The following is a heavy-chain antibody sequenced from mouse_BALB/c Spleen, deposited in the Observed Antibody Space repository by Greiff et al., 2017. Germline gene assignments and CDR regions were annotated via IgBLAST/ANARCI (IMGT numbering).Heavy chain of an antibody. CDR1: GFAFSSYD. Sequence: EVKLVESGGGLVKPGGSLKLSCAASGFAFSSYDMSWVRQTPEKRLEWVAYISSGGGSTYYPDTVKGRFTISRDNAKNTLYLQMSSLKSEDTAMYYCARAYYRYDWYFDVGGAGTTVTVAS. J-gene: IGHJ1*01. D-gene: IGHD2-14*01. CDR2: ISSGGGST. V-gene: IGHV5-12-1*01. CDR3: ARAYYRYDWYFDV.